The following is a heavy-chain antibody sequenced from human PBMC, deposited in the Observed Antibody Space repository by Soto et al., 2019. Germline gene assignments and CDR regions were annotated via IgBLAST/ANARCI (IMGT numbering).Heavy chain of an antibody. CDR2: ISSATNYI. CDR3: ARESEDLTSNFDY. J-gene: IGHJ4*02. CDR1: GFTFTRYS. V-gene: IGHV3-21*06. Sequence: EVQLVESGGGLVKPGGSLRLSCAASGFTFTRYSMNWVRQAPGKGLEWVSSISSATNYIYYGASMKGRFTISRDNAKNSLYLEMNSLRAEDTAVYYCARESEDLTSNFDYLGQGTLVTVSS.